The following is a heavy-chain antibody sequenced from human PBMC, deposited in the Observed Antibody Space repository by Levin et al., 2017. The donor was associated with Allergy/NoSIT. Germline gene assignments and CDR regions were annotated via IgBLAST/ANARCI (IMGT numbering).Heavy chain of an antibody. Sequence: ASVKVSCKGSGYRITNYWIAWVRQVPGKGLEWMGIIYPDDSDTRFSPSFQGQVRISADKSISTVYLQWSTLKASDTAIYYCARQRGSLAGAFDIWGQGTMVIVSS. J-gene: IGHJ3*02. D-gene: IGHD1-26*01. CDR3: ARQRGSLAGAFDI. V-gene: IGHV5-51*01. CDR2: IYPDDSDT. CDR1: GYRITNYW.